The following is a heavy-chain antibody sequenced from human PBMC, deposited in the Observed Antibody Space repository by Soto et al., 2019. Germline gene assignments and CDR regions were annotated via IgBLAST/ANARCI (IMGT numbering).Heavy chain of an antibody. CDR3: VKAFYGSGSYVWFDP. D-gene: IGHD3-10*01. CDR1: GFTFSSYA. Sequence: EVQLVESGGGLVQPGGSLRLSCSASGFTFSSYAMHWVRQAPGKGLEYVSAISSNGGSTYYADSVKGRFTISRDNSKNTLYLQMSSLRAEDTAVYHCVKAFYGSGSYVWFDPWGQGTLVTVSS. CDR2: ISSNGGST. J-gene: IGHJ5*02. V-gene: IGHV3-64D*08.